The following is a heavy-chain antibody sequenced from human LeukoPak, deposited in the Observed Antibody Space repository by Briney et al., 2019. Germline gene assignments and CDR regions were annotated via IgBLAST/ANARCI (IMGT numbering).Heavy chain of an antibody. CDR2: ISYDGSNK. CDR1: GFTFSSYW. CDR3: AKDYYYDSSGYY. D-gene: IGHD3-22*01. V-gene: IGHV3-30*18. Sequence: PGGSLRLSCAASGFTFSSYWMSWVRQAPGKGLEWVAVISYDGSNKYYADSVKGRFTISRDNSKNTLYLQMNSLRAEDTAVYYCAKDYYYDSSGYYWGQGTLVTVSS. J-gene: IGHJ4*02.